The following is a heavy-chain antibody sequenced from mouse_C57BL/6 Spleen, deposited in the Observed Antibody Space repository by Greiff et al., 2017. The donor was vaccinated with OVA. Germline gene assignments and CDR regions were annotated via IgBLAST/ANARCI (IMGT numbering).Heavy chain of an antibody. Sequence: QVQLQQPGAELVRPGSSVKLSCKASGYTFTSYWMHWVKQRPIQGLEWIGNIDPSDSETHYNQKFKDKATLTVDKSSSTAYMRLSSLTSEDSAVYYCARGDRYYAMDYWGQGTSVTVSS. J-gene: IGHJ4*01. CDR1: GYTFTSYW. CDR3: ARGDRYYAMDY. CDR2: IDPSDSET. V-gene: IGHV1-52*01.